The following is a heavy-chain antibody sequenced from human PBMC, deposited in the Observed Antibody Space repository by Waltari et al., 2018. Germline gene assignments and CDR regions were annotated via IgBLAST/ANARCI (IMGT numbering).Heavy chain of an antibody. CDR2: INAGNGNT. J-gene: IGHJ4*02. Sequence: QVQLVQSGAEVKKPGASVKVSCKASGYTFTSYAMHWVRQAPGQRLEWMGWINAGNGNTKYSQKFQGRVTITRDTSASTAYMELSSLRSEDTAVYYCARELPAYSSSWYDHLVYWGQGTLVTVSS. CDR1: GYTFTSYA. CDR3: ARELPAYSSSWYDHLVY. V-gene: IGHV1-3*01. D-gene: IGHD6-13*01.